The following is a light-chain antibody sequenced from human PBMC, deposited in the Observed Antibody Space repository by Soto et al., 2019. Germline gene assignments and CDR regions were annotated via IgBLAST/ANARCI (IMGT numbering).Light chain of an antibody. CDR3: QQYGSSPRT. J-gene: IGKJ4*01. CDR1: QSVSTSY. CDR2: GAS. V-gene: IGKV3-20*01. Sequence: EIVLTQSPGTLSLSPGERATLSCRASQSVSTSYLAWYQQKPGQAPRLLIYGASSRATGIPDRFSGSGSGTDLTLTIKRLEPEDFAVYYCQQYGSSPRTFGGGTKVEIK.